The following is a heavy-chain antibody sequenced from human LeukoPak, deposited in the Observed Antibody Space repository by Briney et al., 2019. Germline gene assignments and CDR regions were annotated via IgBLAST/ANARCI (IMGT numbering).Heavy chain of an antibody. CDR2: ISSSSSYI. CDR3: ARAQHRGWGFDY. CDR1: GFTFSSYS. J-gene: IGHJ4*02. Sequence: PGGSLRLSCAASGFTFSSYSMNWVRQAPGKGLEWVSSISSSSSYIYYADSVKGRFTISRDDSKSTLYLQMNSLRAEDTAMYYCARAQHRGWGFDYWGQGTLVTVSS. V-gene: IGHV3-21*01. D-gene: IGHD1-26*01.